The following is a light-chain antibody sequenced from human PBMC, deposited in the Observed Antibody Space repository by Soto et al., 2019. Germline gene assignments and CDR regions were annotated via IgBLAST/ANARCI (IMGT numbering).Light chain of an antibody. CDR2: GGS. J-gene: IGKJ4*01. CDR1: QSIRSC. CDR3: HQIYSTPLT. V-gene: IGKV1-5*01. Sequence: DIQLTQSPSTLSASVGDRVTITCRASQSIRSCLAWYQQKPGKGPRLLINGGSNLEGGVPSRFAGSGSGTEFTLTISSLQPDDSATYYCHQIYSTPLTFGGGTKVDI.